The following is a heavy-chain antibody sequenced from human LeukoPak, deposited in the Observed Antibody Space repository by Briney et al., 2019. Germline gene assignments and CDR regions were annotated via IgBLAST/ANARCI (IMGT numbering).Heavy chain of an antibody. Sequence: GGSLRLSCAASGFTFNTYEMNWVRPAPGKGLEWISYISGGGRAIHHADSVKGRFTISRDDAKNSLYLQMNSLRAEDTAVYYCTREAPDAFDIWGQGTMVTVSS. CDR1: GFTFNTYE. J-gene: IGHJ3*02. CDR3: TREAPDAFDI. V-gene: IGHV3-48*03. CDR2: ISGGGRAI. D-gene: IGHD6-6*01.